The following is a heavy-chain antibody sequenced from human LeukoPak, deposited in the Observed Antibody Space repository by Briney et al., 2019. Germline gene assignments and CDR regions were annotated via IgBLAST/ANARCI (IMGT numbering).Heavy chain of an antibody. CDR1: GGSISSSSYY. V-gene: IGHV4-39*07. D-gene: IGHD3-10*01. Sequence: SETLSLTCTVSGGSISSSSYYWGWIRQPPGKGLEWIGSIYYSGSTYYNPSLKSRVTISVDTSKNQFSLKLSSVTAADTAVYYCARDQKDPKAYYYGSGDPDYWGPGTLVTVSS. CDR3: ARDQKDPKAYYYGSGDPDY. CDR2: IYYSGST. J-gene: IGHJ4*02.